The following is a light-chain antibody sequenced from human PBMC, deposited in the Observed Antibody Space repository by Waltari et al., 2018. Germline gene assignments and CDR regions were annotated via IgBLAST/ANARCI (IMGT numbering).Light chain of an antibody. J-gene: IGKJ1*01. CDR3: LQHNSYPWT. CDR1: QGISNY. CDR2: GAS. Sequence: DIQMTQSPSAMSAYVGDRVTITCRASQGISNYLAWFQQKPGKVPKRLIYGASRLSSGVPSRFSGSGSGTEFTLTISSLQPEDFATYYCLQHNSYPWTFGQGTKVEIK. V-gene: IGKV1-17*03.